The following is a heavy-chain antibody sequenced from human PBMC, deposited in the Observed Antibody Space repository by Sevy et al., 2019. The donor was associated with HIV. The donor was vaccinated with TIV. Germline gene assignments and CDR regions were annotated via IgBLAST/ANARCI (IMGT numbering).Heavy chain of an antibody. Sequence: GGSLRLSCAASGFTFSSYAMHWVRQAPGKGLELVAVISYDGSNKYYADSVKGRFTISRDNSKNTLYLQMNSLRAEDTAVYYCARDEGYAFDYWGQGTLVTVSS. D-gene: IGHD2-2*01. CDR2: ISYDGSNK. CDR1: GFTFSSYA. V-gene: IGHV3-30-3*01. CDR3: ARDEGYAFDY. J-gene: IGHJ4*02.